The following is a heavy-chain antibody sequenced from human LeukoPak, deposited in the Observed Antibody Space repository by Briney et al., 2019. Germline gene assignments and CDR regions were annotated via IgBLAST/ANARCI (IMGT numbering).Heavy chain of an antibody. CDR3: ARVVRVDCGGDCYSKYFDY. V-gene: IGHV4-4*07. Sequence: SETLSLTCTVSGGSISSYYWSWIRQPAGKGLEWIGRIYTSGNTNYNPSLKSRVTISVDTSKNQFSLKLSSVTAADTAVYYCARVVRVDCGGDCYSKYFDYWGQGTLVTVSS. D-gene: IGHD2-21*02. CDR1: GGSISSYY. J-gene: IGHJ4*02. CDR2: IYTSGNT.